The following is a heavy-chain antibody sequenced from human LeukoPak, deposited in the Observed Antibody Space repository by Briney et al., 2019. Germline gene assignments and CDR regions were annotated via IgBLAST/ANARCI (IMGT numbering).Heavy chain of an antibody. D-gene: IGHD2-15*01. CDR2: IYPGDSDT. CDR3: ARRRNTGYCSGGSCYSGLADY. Sequence: GAPLKISCKGSGYSITSYWICWVRQMPGKGLEWMGIIYPGDSDTRYSPSFQGQVTISADKSISTAYLQWSSLKASDTAMYYCARRRNTGYCSGGSCYSGLADYWGQGTLVTVSS. J-gene: IGHJ4*02. V-gene: IGHV5-51*01. CDR1: GYSITSYW.